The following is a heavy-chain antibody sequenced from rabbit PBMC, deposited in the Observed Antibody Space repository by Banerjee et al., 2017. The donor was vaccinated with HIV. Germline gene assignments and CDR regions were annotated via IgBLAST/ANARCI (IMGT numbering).Heavy chain of an antibody. CDR3: ARVDSNINSYSYALNL. CDR1: GVSFSSSYS. Sequence: EESGGDLVQPEGSLTLTCTASGVSFSSSYSIWWVRQAPGKGLEWIACIYAGSSGGTYYASWAKGRFTISKTSSTTVTLQMTSLTAADTATYFCARVDSNINSYSYALNLWGPGTLVTVS. D-gene: IGHD6-1*01. CDR2: IYAGSSGGT. J-gene: IGHJ4*01. V-gene: IGHV1S45*01.